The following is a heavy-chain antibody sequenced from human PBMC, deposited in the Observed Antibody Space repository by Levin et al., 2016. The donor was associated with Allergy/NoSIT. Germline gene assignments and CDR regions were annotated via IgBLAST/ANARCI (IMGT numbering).Heavy chain of an antibody. V-gene: IGHV3-30-3*01. D-gene: IGHD6-13*01. CDR2: ISYDGSNK. J-gene: IGHJ6*02. Sequence: VRQAPGKGLEWVAVISYDGSNKYYADPVKGRFTISRDNSKNTLYLQMNSLRAEDTAVYYCARAPNGFEVAAAGSEDGMDVWGQGTTVTVSS. CDR3: ARAPNGFEVAAAGSEDGMDV.